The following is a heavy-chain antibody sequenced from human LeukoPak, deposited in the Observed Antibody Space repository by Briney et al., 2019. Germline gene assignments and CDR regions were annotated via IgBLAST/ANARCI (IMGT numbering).Heavy chain of an antibody. V-gene: IGHV3-30*02. CDR1: GFTFNTYG. J-gene: IGHJ6*03. CDR3: AKDVYYYGEDPVMDV. CDR2: IRYDGSYK. Sequence: HTGGSLRLSCAASGFTFNTYGMHWVRQAPGKGLEWVAFIRYDGSYKYYADSVKGRFTISRDNSKNTLYLQMNSLRAEDTAVYYCAKDVYYYGEDPVMDVWGKGTTVTVSS. D-gene: IGHD3-10*01.